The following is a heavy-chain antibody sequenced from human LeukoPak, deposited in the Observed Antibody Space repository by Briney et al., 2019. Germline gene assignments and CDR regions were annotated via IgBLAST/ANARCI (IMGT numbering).Heavy chain of an antibody. Sequence: SETLSLTCTVSGGSISSYYWGWIRQPPGKGLEWIGSIYYSGSTYYNPSLKSRVTISVDTSKNQFSLKLSSVTAADTAVYYCASGYSSGWYGEWGQGTLVTVSS. CDR2: IYYSGST. V-gene: IGHV4-39*01. CDR3: ASGYSSGWYGE. CDR1: GGSISSYY. J-gene: IGHJ4*02. D-gene: IGHD6-19*01.